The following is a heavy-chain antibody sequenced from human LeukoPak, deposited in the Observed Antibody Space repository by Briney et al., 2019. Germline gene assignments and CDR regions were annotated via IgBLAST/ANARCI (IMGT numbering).Heavy chain of an antibody. J-gene: IGHJ6*02. CDR2: IIPIFGTA. V-gene: IGHV1-69*13. D-gene: IGHD3-9*01. CDR1: GYTFTGYY. CDR3: AGILTGYYSGYYYYYYGMDV. Sequence: SVKVSCKASGYTFTGYYMHWVRQAPGQGLEWMGGIIPIFGTANYAQKFQGRVTITADESTSTAYMELSSLRSEDTAVYYCAGILTGYYSGYYYYYYGMDVWGQGTTVTVSS.